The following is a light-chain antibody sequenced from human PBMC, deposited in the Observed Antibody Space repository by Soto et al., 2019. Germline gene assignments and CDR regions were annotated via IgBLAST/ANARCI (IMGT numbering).Light chain of an antibody. V-gene: IGKV1-12*01. CDR2: TAS. CDR3: QQVNRFPLT. Sequence: DLQMTQSPSSVSASVGDRVTITCRASQGISSWLAWYQQKPGKAPNLLIHTASSLQSGVPSRVSGSGSGTDFTHTISSLQPEDAATHYCQQVNRFPLTFGGGTKVEIK. CDR1: QGISSW. J-gene: IGKJ4*01.